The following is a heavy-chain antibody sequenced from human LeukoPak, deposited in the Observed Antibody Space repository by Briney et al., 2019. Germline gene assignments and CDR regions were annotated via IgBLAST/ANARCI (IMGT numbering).Heavy chain of an antibody. CDR3: ATGHYYHSSGYYPLDY. CDR1: GFTFSSYE. Sequence: PGGSLRLSCAASGFTFSSYEMNWVRQAPGKGLEWVAVILYDGSNKDYADSVKGRFTISRDNSKNTLYLQMNSLRPEDTAVYYCATGHYYHSSGYYPLDYWGQGTLVTVSS. D-gene: IGHD3-22*01. CDR2: ILYDGSNK. J-gene: IGHJ4*02. V-gene: IGHV3-30*03.